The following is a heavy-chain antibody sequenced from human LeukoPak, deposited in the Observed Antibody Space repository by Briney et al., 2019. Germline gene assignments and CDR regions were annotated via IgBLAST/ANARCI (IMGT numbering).Heavy chain of an antibody. J-gene: IGHJ4*02. CDR3: AREVVPAALGY. V-gene: IGHV4-34*01. D-gene: IGHD2-2*01. CDR2: MYYSGNT. CDR1: GGSFSGYY. Sequence: SETLSLTCAVYGGSFSGYYWGWIRQPPGEGPEWIGSMYYSGNTSYNPSVKSRVTISIDRSNNQFSLKLSSVTAADTAVYYCAREVVPAALGYWGQGTLVTVSS.